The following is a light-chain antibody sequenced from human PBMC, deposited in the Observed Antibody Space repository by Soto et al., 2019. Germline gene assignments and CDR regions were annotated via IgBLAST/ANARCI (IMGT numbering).Light chain of an antibody. CDR2: DAS. Sequence: DIHMTPSPSTLSASVGDRVTITFRASQSISSWLAWYQQKPGKAPKLLIYDASSLESGVPSRFSGSGSGTEFTLTISSLQPDDFATYYCQQYNSYSPWTFGQGTKVDIK. V-gene: IGKV1-5*01. J-gene: IGKJ1*01. CDR3: QQYNSYSPWT. CDR1: QSISSW.